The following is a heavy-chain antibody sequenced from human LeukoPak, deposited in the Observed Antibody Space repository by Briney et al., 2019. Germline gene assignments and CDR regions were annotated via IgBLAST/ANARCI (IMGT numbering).Heavy chain of an antibody. V-gene: IGHV3-30*18. Sequence: PGGSLRLSCAASGFSFISYGMHWVRQAPGKGLEWVGVISDDGRNKNYADSVKGRFTISRDNSKDTLYLQMNSLRDEDTAVYYCAKRPSDYGDYVTYFDYWGQGTLVTVSP. CDR1: GFSFISYG. CDR3: AKRPSDYGDYVTYFDY. CDR2: ISDDGRNK. J-gene: IGHJ4*02. D-gene: IGHD4-17*01.